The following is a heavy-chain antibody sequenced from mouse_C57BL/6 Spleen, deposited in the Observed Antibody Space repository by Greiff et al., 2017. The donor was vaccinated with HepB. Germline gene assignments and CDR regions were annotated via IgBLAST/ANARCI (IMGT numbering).Heavy chain of an antibody. D-gene: IGHD1-1*01. CDR1: GFTFSSYA. CDR3: AREGDYCGSSTAWFAY. V-gene: IGHV5-4*01. J-gene: IGHJ3*01. Sequence: EVQRVESGGGLVKPGGSLKLSCAASGFTFSSYAMSWVRQTPEKRLEWVATISDGGSYTYYPDNVKGRFTISRDNAKNNLYLQMSHLKSEDTAMYYCAREGDYCGSSTAWFAYWGQGTLVTVSA. CDR2: ISDGGSYT.